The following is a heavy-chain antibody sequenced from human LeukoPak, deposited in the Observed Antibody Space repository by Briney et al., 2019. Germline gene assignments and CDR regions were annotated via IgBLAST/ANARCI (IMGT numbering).Heavy chain of an antibody. CDR3: ARSVAAVGGIFDY. CDR1: GGSISSYY. D-gene: IGHD6-13*01. Sequence: KPSETLSLTCTVSGGSISSYYWSWIRQPPGKGLEWIGYIYYSGSTNYNPSLKSRVTISVDTSKNQFSLKLSSVTAADTAVYYCARSVAAVGGIFDYWGQGTLVTVSS. J-gene: IGHJ4*02. CDR2: IYYSGST. V-gene: IGHV4-59*08.